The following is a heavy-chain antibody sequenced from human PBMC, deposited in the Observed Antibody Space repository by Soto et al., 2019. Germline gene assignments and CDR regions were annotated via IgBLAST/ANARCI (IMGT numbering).Heavy chain of an antibody. CDR2: IYYSGST. V-gene: IGHV4-31*03. CDR1: GGSISSGGYY. D-gene: IGHD3-3*01. Sequence: QVQLQESGPGLVKPSQTLSLTCTVSGGSISSGGYYWSWIRQHPGKGLEWIGYIYYSGSTYYNPSLKSRVTISVDPSKNQFSLKLSSVTAADTAVYYCARGRGFGVVIGWFDPWGQGTLVTVSS. CDR3: ARGRGFGVVIGWFDP. J-gene: IGHJ5*02.